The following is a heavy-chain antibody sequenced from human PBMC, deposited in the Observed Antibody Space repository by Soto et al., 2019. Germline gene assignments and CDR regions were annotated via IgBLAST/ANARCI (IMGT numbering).Heavy chain of an antibody. CDR1: GFSLSTSGVG. D-gene: IGHD3-10*01. Sequence: SGPTLVNPTQTLTLTCSFSGFSLSTSGVGVGWIRQPPGKALEWLALIYWDDDKRYSPSLKSRLTITKGTSKNQVVLTMTNMDPVDTATYYCAHFSLSGSYHNVNYYGMDVWGQGTTVTVSS. V-gene: IGHV2-5*02. J-gene: IGHJ6*02. CDR3: AHFSLSGSYHNVNYYGMDV. CDR2: IYWDDDK.